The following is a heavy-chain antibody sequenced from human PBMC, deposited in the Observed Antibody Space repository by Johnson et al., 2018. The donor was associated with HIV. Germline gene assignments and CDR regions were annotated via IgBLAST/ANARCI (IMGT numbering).Heavy chain of an antibody. CDR1: GFTFSSYD. CDR2: IGTAGDT. D-gene: IGHD3-9*01. J-gene: IGHJ3*02. CDR3: ARAQPDYDILTGTDAFDI. Sequence: VQLVESGGGLVQPGGSLRLSCAASGFTFSSYDMHWVRQATGKGLEWVSAIGTAGDTYYPGSVKGRFTISRDNAKNSLYLQMNSLRAEDTAVYYCARAQPDYDILTGTDAFDIWGQGTMVTVSS. V-gene: IGHV3-13*01.